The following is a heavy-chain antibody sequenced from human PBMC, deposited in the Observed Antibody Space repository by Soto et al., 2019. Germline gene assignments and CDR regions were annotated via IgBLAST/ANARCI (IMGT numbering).Heavy chain of an antibody. CDR1: GFIVSSNY. Sequence: EVQLVESGGGLIQPGGSLRLSCTASGFIVSSNYMSWVRQAPGKGLEWVSVIYSGGSTYYGDSVKGRFTISRDNSKNTLYLQMNNLRAEDTAVYHCARSPWGGPFDYWGQGNLVTVSS. D-gene: IGHD7-27*01. CDR3: ARSPWGGPFDY. J-gene: IGHJ4*02. V-gene: IGHV3-53*01. CDR2: IYSGGST.